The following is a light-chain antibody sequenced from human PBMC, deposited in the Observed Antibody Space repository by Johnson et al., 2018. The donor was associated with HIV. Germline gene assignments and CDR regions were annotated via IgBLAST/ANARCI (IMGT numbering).Light chain of an antibody. Sequence: QSVLTQPPSVSAAPGQKVTISCSGSSSNIGNNYVSWYQQLPGTAPKLLIYENTKRPSGIPDRFSGSKSGTSATLGITGLQTGDAADYYCGTWDTSLSAGGVFGSVTKVTVL. J-gene: IGLJ1*01. CDR2: ENT. CDR1: SSNIGNNY. CDR3: GTWDTSLSAGGV. V-gene: IGLV1-51*02.